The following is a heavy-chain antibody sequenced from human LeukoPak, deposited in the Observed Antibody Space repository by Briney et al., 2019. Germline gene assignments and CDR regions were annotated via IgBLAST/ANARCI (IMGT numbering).Heavy chain of an antibody. V-gene: IGHV3-30-3*01. J-gene: IGHJ4*02. CDR3: ARDILSRWWRGSGWYGVDC. D-gene: IGHD6-19*01. CDR1: GSTFSSYA. Sequence: GRSLRLSCAASGSTFSSYAMHWVRQAPGKGLEWVAVISYDGSNKYYADSVKGRFTISRDNSKNTLYLQMNSLRAEDTAVYYCARDILSRWWRGSGWYGVDCWGQGTLVTVSS. CDR2: ISYDGSNK.